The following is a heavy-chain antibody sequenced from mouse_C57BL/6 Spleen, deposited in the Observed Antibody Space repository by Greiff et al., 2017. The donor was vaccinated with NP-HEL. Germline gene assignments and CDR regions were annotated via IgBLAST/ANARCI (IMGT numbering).Heavy chain of an antibody. Sequence: EVKLMESGGGLVQPGGSLSLSCAASGFTFTDYYMSWVRQPPGKALEWLGFIRNKANGYTTEYSASVKGRFTISRDNSQSILYLQMNALRAEDSATYYCASLYDYDGARAMDYWGQGTSVTVSS. CDR2: IRNKANGYTT. D-gene: IGHD2-4*01. J-gene: IGHJ4*01. V-gene: IGHV7-3*01. CDR3: ASLYDYDGARAMDY. CDR1: GFTFTDYY.